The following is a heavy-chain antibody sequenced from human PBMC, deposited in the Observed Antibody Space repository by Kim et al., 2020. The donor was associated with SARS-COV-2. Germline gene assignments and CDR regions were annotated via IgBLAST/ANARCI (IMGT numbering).Heavy chain of an antibody. Sequence: SVKVSCKASGGTFSSYAISWVRQAPGQGLEWMGGIIPIFGTANYAQKFQGRVTITADESTSTAYMELSSLISEDTAVYYCARGVPHFSIAAAGTSTYYFDYWGQGTLVTVSS. CDR3: ARGVPHFSIAAAGTSTYYFDY. CDR1: GGTFSSYA. V-gene: IGHV1-69*13. D-gene: IGHD6-13*01. CDR2: IIPIFGTA. J-gene: IGHJ4*02.